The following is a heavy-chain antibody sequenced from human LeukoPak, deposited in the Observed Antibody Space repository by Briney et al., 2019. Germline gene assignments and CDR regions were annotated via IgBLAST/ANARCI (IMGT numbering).Heavy chain of an antibody. J-gene: IGHJ3*02. CDR1: GYTFTSYG. CDR3: ARGYCSGGSCYSRGAFDI. CDR2: ISAYNGNT. V-gene: IGHV1-18*04. D-gene: IGHD2-15*01. Sequence: ASVKLSCKASGYTFTSYGISWVRQAPGQGPEWRGWISAYNGNTNYAQKLKGRVTMTTDTSTSTAYMELRSLRSDDTAVYYCARGYCSGGSCYSRGAFDIWGQGTMVTVSS.